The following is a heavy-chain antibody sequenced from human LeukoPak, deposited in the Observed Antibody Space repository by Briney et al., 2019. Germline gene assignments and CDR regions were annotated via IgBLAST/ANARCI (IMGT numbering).Heavy chain of an antibody. CDR1: GFTVNTNF. CDR3: AKESGHLDY. V-gene: IGHV3-7*03. D-gene: IGHD5-12*01. CDR2: IKKDGNEK. Sequence: GGSLRLSCAASGFTVNTNFVSWVRQAPGKGLEWVANIKKDGNEKFYVDSVKGRFTISRDNAKNSLYLQMNSLRAEDTAVYYWAKESGHLDYWGQGPLVTVSS. J-gene: IGHJ4*02.